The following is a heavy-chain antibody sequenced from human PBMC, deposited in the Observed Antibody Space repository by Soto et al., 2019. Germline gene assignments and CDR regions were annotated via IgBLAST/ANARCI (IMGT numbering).Heavy chain of an antibody. V-gene: IGHV6-1*01. CDR1: GDSVSSNTAA. J-gene: IGHJ6*03. CDR2: TYSRSRWYN. Sequence: QLQQSGPGLVQPSQTLSLTCAISGDSVSSNTAAWNWIRQSPSGGLGWLGRTYSRSRWYNDYAGSGRSRITIDPDTTETKFPMNVYSVTPEDTAVYYCARTTSLQWNYMDVWGRGTTVTVAS. D-gene: IGHD6-19*01. CDR3: ARTTSLQWNYMDV.